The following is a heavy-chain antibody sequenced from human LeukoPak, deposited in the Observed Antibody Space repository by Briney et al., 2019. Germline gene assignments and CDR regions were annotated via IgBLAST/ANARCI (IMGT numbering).Heavy chain of an antibody. J-gene: IGHJ3*02. Sequence: GSLRLSCAASGFSFSSYSMNWVRQAPGKGLEWVATMTRSSTIYYADSVKGRFTISRDNAKNSVYLQMNSLRDEDTAVYSCARAQTMFWEFDGFDIWGRGTKVTVSS. CDR3: ARAQTMFWEFDGFDI. CDR2: MTRSSTI. V-gene: IGHV3-69-1*01. D-gene: IGHD3-10*02. CDR1: GFSFSSYS.